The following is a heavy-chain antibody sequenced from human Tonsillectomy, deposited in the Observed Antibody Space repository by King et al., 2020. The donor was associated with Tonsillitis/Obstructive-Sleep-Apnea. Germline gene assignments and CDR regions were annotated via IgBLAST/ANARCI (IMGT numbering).Heavy chain of an antibody. CDR1: GYSFTNYW. D-gene: IGHD6-6*01. V-gene: IGHV5-51*01. CDR2: IYPGDSDT. J-gene: IGHJ4*02. CDR3: ARLGREWSSSPQGGFDY. Sequence: QLVQSGAEVKKPGESLKISCKGSGYSFTNYWIGWVRQMPGKGLEWMGIIYPGDSDTRYSPSFQGQVTISAGKSFSTAYLQWSSLKASDTARYSCARLGREWSSSPQGGFDYWGQGTLVTVSS.